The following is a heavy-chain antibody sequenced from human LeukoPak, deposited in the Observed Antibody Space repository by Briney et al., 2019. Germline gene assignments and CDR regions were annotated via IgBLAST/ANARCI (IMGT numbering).Heavy chain of an antibody. CDR2: INHSGST. D-gene: IGHD6-13*01. CDR3: ARGSAPHWFDP. J-gene: IGHJ5*02. CDR1: GGSFSGYY. V-gene: IGHV4-34*01. Sequence: PSETLSLTCAVYGGSFSGYYWSWIRQLPGKGLEWIGEINHSGSTNYNPSLKSRVTISVDTSKNQFSLKLSSVTAADTAVYYCARGSAPHWFDPWGQGTLVTVSS.